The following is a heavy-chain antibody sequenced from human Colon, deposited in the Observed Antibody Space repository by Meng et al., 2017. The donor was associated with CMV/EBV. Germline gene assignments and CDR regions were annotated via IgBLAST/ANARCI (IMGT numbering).Heavy chain of an antibody. Sequence: GESLKISCAASGLTFNGYGLHWVRQAPGKGLEWMAFIGSDGSIKRYADSVKGRLTISRDNSKNTLWLQMHSLRPEDTALYYCAREGYSNFDYWGQGTLVTVSS. D-gene: IGHD4-11*01. CDR3: AREGYSNFDY. CDR1: GLTFNGYG. J-gene: IGHJ4*02. CDR2: IGSDGSIK. V-gene: IGHV3-30*02.